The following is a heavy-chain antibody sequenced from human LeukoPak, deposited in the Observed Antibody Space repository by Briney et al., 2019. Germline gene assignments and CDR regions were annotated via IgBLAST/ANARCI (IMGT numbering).Heavy chain of an antibody. J-gene: IGHJ4*02. CDR1: GGTFSSYA. D-gene: IGHD3-22*01. CDR3: ARVPYPSHDGYPAPLDY. V-gene: IGHV1-69*01. CDR2: IIPIFGTA. Sequence: ASVKVSCKASGGTFSSYAISWVRQAPGQGLEWMGGIIPIFGTANYAEKVQGRVTITADESTSTAYMELSSLRSEHTAVYYCARVPYPSHDGYPAPLDYWGQGTLVTVSS.